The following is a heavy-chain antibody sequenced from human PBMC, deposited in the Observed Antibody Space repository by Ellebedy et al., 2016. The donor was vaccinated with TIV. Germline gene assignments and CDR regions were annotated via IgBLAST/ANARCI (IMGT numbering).Heavy chain of an antibody. D-gene: IGHD2/OR15-2a*01. CDR2: IYSDGNT. V-gene: IGHV3-53*01. CDR3: ARAGEYCDFPQNCYAMDV. CDR1: GFAVSSNY. Sequence: PGGSLRLSCAASGFAVSSNYMTWVRQAPGRGLEWVSLIYSDGNTNYADSVRVRFTISRDSSKNTLDLQMNSLRAEYTAVYYCARAGEYCDFPQNCYAMDVWGQGTTVTVS. J-gene: IGHJ6*02.